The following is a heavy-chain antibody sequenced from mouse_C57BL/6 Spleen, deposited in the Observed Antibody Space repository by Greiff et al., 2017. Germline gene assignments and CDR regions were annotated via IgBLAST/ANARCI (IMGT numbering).Heavy chain of an antibody. D-gene: IGHD1-1*01. CDR2: ISSGSSTI. J-gene: IGHJ1*03. CDR1: GFTFSDYG. CDR3: ARGGSSYGYVDV. Sequence: EVKLMESGGGLVKPGGSLKLSCAASGFTFSDYGMHWVRQAPEEGLEWVAYISSGSSTINYADTVKGRFTISSDNAKNTLFLQMTSLRSEDTAMYYCARGGSSYGYVDVWGTGTTVTVSS. V-gene: IGHV5-17*01.